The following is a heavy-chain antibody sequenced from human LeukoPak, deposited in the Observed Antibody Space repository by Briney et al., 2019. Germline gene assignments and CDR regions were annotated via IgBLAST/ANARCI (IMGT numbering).Heavy chain of an antibody. Sequence: GGSLRLSCTAAGFTFNNYAMSWVRQAPGKGLEWVAFIRSDGSDEHYADSVKGRFTISRDNSKDTLYLQMNSLGAEDTAVYYCAKDLELAPFDYWGQGTLVTVSS. CDR1: GFTFNNYA. CDR3: AKDLELAPFDY. V-gene: IGHV3-30*02. CDR2: IRSDGSDE. D-gene: IGHD1-26*01. J-gene: IGHJ4*02.